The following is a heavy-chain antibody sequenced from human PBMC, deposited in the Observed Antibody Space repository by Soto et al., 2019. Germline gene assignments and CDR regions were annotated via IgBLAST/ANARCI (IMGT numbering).Heavy chain of an antibody. J-gene: IGHJ3*02. CDR3: ARERYYDYIWGSYRSDAFDI. D-gene: IGHD3-16*02. V-gene: IGHV3-7*01. CDR1: GFTFSSYW. CDR2: IKQDGSEK. Sequence: LSLTCAASGFTFSSYWMSWVRQAPGKGLEWVANIKQDGSEKYYVDSVKGRFTISRDNAKNSLYLQMNSLRAEDTAVYYCARERYYDYIWGSYRSDAFDIWGQGTMVTVSS.